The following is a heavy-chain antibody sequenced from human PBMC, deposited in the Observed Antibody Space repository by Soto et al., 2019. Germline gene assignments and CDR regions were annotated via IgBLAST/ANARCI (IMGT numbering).Heavy chain of an antibody. Sequence: EVHLVESGGGLVKPGGSLRLSCAASRFDFTNAWMNCVRQAPGKGLEWVARIKRKVDAGTPNYAAPVKGRFSISRDDSINTLFLHMNSLKTEDTAMYYCTTSLIAGVGDYWGQGTLVTVSS. CDR2: IKRKVDAGTP. CDR3: TTSLIAGVGDY. CDR1: RFDFTNAW. J-gene: IGHJ4*02. V-gene: IGHV3-15*07. D-gene: IGHD1-26*01.